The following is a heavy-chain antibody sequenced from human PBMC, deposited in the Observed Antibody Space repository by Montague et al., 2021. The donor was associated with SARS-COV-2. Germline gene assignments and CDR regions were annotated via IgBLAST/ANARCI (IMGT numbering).Heavy chain of an antibody. Sequence: SETLSLTCTASGGSISSYYWSWIRQPPGKGLEWIGYIYYSGSTNYNPSLKSRVTISVDTSKNQFSLKLGSVTAADTAVYYCAREGSGRGYYYYGMDVWGQGTTVTVSS. D-gene: IGHD3-10*01. CDR3: AREGSGRGYYYYGMDV. CDR2: IYYSGST. J-gene: IGHJ6*02. CDR1: GGSISSYY. V-gene: IGHV4-59*01.